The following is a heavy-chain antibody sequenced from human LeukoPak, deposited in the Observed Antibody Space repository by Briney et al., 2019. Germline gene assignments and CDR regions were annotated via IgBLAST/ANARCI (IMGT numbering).Heavy chain of an antibody. D-gene: IGHD6-13*01. V-gene: IGHV3-21*01. CDR2: ISSSSSYI. CDR3: AAAGTGDAFDI. Sequence: GGSLRLSCAASGFTFSSYSMNWVRQAPGKGLGWVSSISSSSSYIYYADSVKGRFTISRDNAKNSLYLQMNSLRAEDTAVYYCAAAGTGDAFDIWGQGTMVTVSS. J-gene: IGHJ3*02. CDR1: GFTFSSYS.